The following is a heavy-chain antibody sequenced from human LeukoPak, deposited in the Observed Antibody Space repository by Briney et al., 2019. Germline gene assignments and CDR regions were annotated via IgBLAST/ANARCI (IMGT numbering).Heavy chain of an antibody. Sequence: GGSLRLSCAASGFTFSSYAMSWVRQAPGKGLEWVSSISSSSSYIYYADSVKGRFTISRDNAKNSLYLQMNSLRAEDTAVYYCARDGTNQLPTDYWGQGTLVTVSS. CDR1: GFTFSSYA. CDR3: ARDGTNQLPTDY. J-gene: IGHJ4*02. V-gene: IGHV3-21*01. CDR2: ISSSSSYI. D-gene: IGHD2-2*01.